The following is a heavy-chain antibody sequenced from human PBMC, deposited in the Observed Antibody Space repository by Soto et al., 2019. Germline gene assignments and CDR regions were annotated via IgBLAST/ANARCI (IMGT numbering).Heavy chain of an antibody. J-gene: IGHJ2*01. CDR3: ASYGDYQFPWYFDL. CDR1: GGSISISSYY. D-gene: IGHD4-17*01. V-gene: IGHV4-39*01. CDR2: IYYSGST. Sequence: SETLSLTCTVSGGSISISSYYWGCIRQPPGKGLEWIGSIYYSGSTYYNPSLKGRVTISVDTSKNQFSLKLSSVTAADTAVYYCASYGDYQFPWYFDLWGRGTLVTVSS.